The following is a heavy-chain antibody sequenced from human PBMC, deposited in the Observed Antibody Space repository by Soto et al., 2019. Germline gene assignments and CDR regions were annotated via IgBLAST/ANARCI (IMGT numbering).Heavy chain of an antibody. D-gene: IGHD3-22*01. V-gene: IGHV1-46*01. J-gene: IGHJ4*02. CDR1: GYTFTSYY. CDR2: INPSGGST. CDR3: ARPTYYYDSSGPPAY. Sequence: GASVKVSCKASGYTFTSYYMHWVRQAPGQGLEWMGIINPSGGSTSYAQKFQGRVTMTRDTSTSTVYMELSSLRAEDTAVYYCARPTYYYDSSGPPAYWRQGTLVTVSS.